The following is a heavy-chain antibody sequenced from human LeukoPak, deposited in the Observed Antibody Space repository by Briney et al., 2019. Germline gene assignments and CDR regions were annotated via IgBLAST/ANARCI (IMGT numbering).Heavy chain of an antibody. J-gene: IGHJ4*02. CDR3: ARDKGGAYSTGWYDY. CDR1: GGTFNTYA. Sequence: SVKVSCKASGGTFNTYAITWVRQAPGQGLEWMGRIVPILDVADYAQMFQGRVTITADKSTSTAYMELSSLRSEDTAVYYCARDKGGAYSTGWYDYWGQGTLVTVSS. D-gene: IGHD6-19*01. CDR2: IVPILDVA. V-gene: IGHV1-69*04.